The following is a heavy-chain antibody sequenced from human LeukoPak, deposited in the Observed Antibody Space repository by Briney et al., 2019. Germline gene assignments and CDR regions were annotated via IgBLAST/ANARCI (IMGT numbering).Heavy chain of an antibody. CDR2: ITGSGGST. CDR3: AESGGSGFDS. V-gene: IGHV3-23*01. CDR1: GFTLSSYA. J-gene: IGHJ4*02. Sequence: GGSLRLSCAASGFTLSSYAMSWVRQAPGEGLEWVSAITGSGGSTYYADSVKGRFTTSRDNSKNTLYLQMNSLRAEDTAVYYCAESGGSGFDSWGQGTLVTVSS. D-gene: IGHD3-10*01.